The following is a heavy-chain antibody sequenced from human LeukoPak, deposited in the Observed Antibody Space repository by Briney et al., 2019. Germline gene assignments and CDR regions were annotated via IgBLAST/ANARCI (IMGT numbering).Heavy chain of an antibody. CDR2: IYYSGST. J-gene: IGHJ4*02. V-gene: IGHV4-39*01. D-gene: IGHD1-1*01. CDR3: ATQTDNWNDEVGY. Sequence: SETLSLTCTVSGGSISSSSYYWGWIRQPPGKGLEWIGSIYYSGSTYYNPSLKSRVTISVDTSKNQFSLKLSSVTAADTAVYYCATQTDNWNDEVGYWGQGTLVTVSS. CDR1: GGSISSSSYY.